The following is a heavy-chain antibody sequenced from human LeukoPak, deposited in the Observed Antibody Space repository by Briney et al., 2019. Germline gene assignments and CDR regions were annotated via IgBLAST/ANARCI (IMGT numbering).Heavy chain of an antibody. V-gene: IGHV4-59*12. CDR1: GGFISGYY. Sequence: SSETLSLTCTVSGGFISGYYWSWIRQPPGKGLEWIGYIYYRGDTNYNPSLKSRVTMSVDTSKNQFSLKLNSVTAADTAVYYCAREGQQLVPPFDYWGQGTLVTVSS. D-gene: IGHD6-6*01. J-gene: IGHJ4*02. CDR3: AREGQQLVPPFDY. CDR2: IYYRGDT.